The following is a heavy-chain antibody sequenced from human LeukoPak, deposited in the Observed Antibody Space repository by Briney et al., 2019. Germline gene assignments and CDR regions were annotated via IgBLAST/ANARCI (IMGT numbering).Heavy chain of an antibody. J-gene: IGHJ5*02. CDR1: GFTFSSYS. D-gene: IGHD6-13*01. CDR3: ARETRQQLYRPETFRLWFDP. V-gene: IGHV3-48*01. CDR2: ISSSSSTI. Sequence: GGSLRLSCAASGFTFSSYSMNWVRQAPGKGLEWVSYISSSSSTIYYADSVKGRFTISRDNAKNSLYLQMNSLRAEDTAVYYCARETRQQLYRPETFRLWFDPWGQGTLVTVSS.